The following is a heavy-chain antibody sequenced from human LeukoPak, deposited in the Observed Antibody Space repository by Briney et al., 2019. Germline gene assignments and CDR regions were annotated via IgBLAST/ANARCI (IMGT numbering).Heavy chain of an antibody. CDR1: GFTFSTHS. D-gene: IGHD5-24*01. V-gene: IGHV3-21*01. CDR3: ARDFRTQLDGYSPPYHFDY. CDR2: ISSGSSHI. Sequence: GGSLRLSCAASGFTFSTHSMSWVRPSAGKGLAWVSSISSGSSHIYYADSMKGRFTISRDNAKNSLFLQMNSLRAEDTAIYYCARDFRTQLDGYSPPYHFDYWGQGALVTVSS. J-gene: IGHJ4*02.